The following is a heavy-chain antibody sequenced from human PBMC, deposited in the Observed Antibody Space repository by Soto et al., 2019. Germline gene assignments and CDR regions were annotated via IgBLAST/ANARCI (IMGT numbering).Heavy chain of an antibody. CDR1: GFTFSSYG. J-gene: IGHJ6*03. D-gene: IGHD1-26*01. CDR2: IWYDGSNK. CDR3: ARVRREEAPNTGYYYYMAV. Sequence: PGGSLRLSCATSGFTFSSYGMHWVRQSPGKGLEWVAVIWYDGSNKYYADSVKGRFTISRDNSKNTLYLQMNSLRAEDTAVYYCARVRREEAPNTGYYYYMAVWGQGTTVTVSS. V-gene: IGHV3-33*01.